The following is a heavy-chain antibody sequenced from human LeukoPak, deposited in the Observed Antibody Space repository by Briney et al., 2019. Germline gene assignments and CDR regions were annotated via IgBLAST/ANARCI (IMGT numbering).Heavy chain of an antibody. J-gene: IGHJ5*02. V-gene: IGHV4-59*08. CDR1: GGSISTDY. D-gene: IGHD3-16*02. Sequence: SETLSLTCTVSGGSISTDYWSWIRQPPGKGLEWIGYINNIGGTNYNPPLKSRVTISVDTSKNQFSLRLSSVTAADTAVYYCARLNKYYDYLWGSYRPNWFDPWGQGTLVTVSS. CDR3: ARLNKYYDYLWGSYRPNWFDP. CDR2: INNIGGT.